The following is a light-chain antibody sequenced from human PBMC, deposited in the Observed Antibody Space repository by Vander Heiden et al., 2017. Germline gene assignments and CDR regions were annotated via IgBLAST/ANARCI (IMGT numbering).Light chain of an antibody. CDR3: QQDKNWPHIT. Sequence: EIVMTQSPATLSVSPGERATLSCRASQSVSSNLAWYQQKPGQAPRLLIYGASTRDTGIPARFSGSGYGKEFTLTISSRQSEDFAVYYCQQDKNWPHITFGHGTKVDIK. CDR2: GAS. CDR1: QSVSSN. V-gene: IGKV3-15*01. J-gene: IGKJ3*01.